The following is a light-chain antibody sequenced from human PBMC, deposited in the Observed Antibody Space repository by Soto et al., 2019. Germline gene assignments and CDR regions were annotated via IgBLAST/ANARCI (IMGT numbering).Light chain of an antibody. CDR2: SNN. V-gene: IGLV1-47*02. CDR3: AAWDDSLSGFL. Sequence: QSVLTQSPSASGTPGQRVTISCSGSSSNIGSNYVYWYQQLPGTAPKLLIYSNNQRPSGVPDRFSGSKSGTSASLAISGLRSEDEADYYCAAWDDSLSGFLFGGGTKLTVL. CDR1: SSNIGSNY. J-gene: IGLJ3*02.